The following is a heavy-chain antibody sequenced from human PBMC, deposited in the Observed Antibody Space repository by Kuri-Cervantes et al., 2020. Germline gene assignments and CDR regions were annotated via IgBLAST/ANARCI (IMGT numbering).Heavy chain of an antibody. CDR1: GGSISSGGYS. CDR3: AREIDYGDYGWFDS. J-gene: IGHJ5*01. Sequence: SETLSLTCAVSGGSISSGGYSWSWIRQPPGKGLEWIGYIYYSGSTNYNPSLKSRVTISADSSKNQFSLNLSSVTAADTAVYYCAREIDYGDYGWFDSWGQGTLVTVSS. D-gene: IGHD4-17*01. CDR2: IYYSGST. V-gene: IGHV4-61*08.